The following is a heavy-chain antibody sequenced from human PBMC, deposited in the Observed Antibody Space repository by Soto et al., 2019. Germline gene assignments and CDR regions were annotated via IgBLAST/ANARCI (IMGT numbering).Heavy chain of an antibody. Sequence: SETLSLTCTVSGGSIRSSSYYWGWIRQPPGKGLEWIGSIYYSGSTYYNPSLKSRVTISVDTSKNQFSLKLSSVTAADTAVYYCARSTLYYDFWSGPKPTNWFDPWGQGTLVTVSS. D-gene: IGHD3-3*01. V-gene: IGHV4-39*01. CDR1: GGSIRSSSYY. CDR3: ARSTLYYDFWSGPKPTNWFDP. J-gene: IGHJ5*02. CDR2: IYYSGST.